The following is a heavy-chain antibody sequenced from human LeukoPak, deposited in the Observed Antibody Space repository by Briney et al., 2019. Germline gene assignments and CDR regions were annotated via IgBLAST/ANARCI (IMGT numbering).Heavy chain of an antibody. CDR2: IYYSGST. V-gene: IGHV4-59*11. D-gene: IGHD1-1*01. CDR3: ARFYGYNWNDPSLDY. CDR1: GGSISSHY. Sequence: PSETLSLTCTVSGGSISSHYWSWIRQPPGKGLEWIGYIYYSGSTNYNPSLKSRVTISVDTSKNQFSLKLSSVTAADTAVYYCARFYGYNWNDPSLDYWGQGTLVTVSS. J-gene: IGHJ4*02.